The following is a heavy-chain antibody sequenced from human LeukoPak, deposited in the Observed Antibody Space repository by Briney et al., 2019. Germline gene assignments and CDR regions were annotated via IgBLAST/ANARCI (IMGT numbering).Heavy chain of an antibody. Sequence: GTSVKVSCKASGFTFTSSAMQWVRQARGQRLEWIGWIVVGSGVTNYAQKFQERVTITRDMSTRTAYMELSSLRSEDTAVYYCAASNDYGDYVGYWGQGTLVTASS. CDR1: GFTFTSSA. J-gene: IGHJ4*02. CDR3: AASNDYGDYVGY. D-gene: IGHD4-17*01. CDR2: IVVGSGVT. V-gene: IGHV1-58*02.